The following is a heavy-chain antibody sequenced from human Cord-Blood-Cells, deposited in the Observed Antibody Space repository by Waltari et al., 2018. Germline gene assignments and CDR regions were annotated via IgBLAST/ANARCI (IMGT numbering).Heavy chain of an antibody. CDR3: ARGRERVLWFGELNNWFDP. CDR1: GYTFTGYY. CDR2: INPNSGGT. D-gene: IGHD3-10*01. J-gene: IGHJ5*02. V-gene: IGHV1-2*02. Sequence: QVQLVQSGAEVKKPGASVKVSCKASGYTFTGYYMHWVRQAPGQGLEWMGWINPNSGGTNYAQKFQGRVTMTRDTSISTAYMELSRLRSDDTAVYYCARGRERVLWFGELNNWFDPWGQGTLVTVS.